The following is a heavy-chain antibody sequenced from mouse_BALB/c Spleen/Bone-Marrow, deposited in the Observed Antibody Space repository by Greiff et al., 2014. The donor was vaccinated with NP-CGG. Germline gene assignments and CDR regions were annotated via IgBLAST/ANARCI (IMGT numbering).Heavy chain of an antibody. D-gene: IGHD2-10*02. J-gene: IGHJ2*01. V-gene: IGHV1-61*01. CDR3: TRKYGKGGDF. Sequence: QVQLQQSGAELVRPGASVKLSCKASGYTFTGYWMNWVKQRPGQGLERIGMIDPSDSETHYNQMFRDKATLTVDKSSSTAYMQLSSLTSEDSAVYYCTRKYGKGGDFWGQGTTLTVSS. CDR2: IDPSDSET. CDR1: GYTFTGYW.